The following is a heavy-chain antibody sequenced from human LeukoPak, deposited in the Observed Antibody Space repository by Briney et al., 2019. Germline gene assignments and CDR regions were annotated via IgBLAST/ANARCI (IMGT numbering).Heavy chain of an antibody. J-gene: IGHJ6*03. D-gene: IGHD5-18*01. CDR1: GGTFSSYA. V-gene: IGHV1-69*05. CDR3: ARGRYSYGSKVIPYYYYYMDV. CDR2: IIPIFGTA. Sequence: GASVKVSCKASGGTFSSYAISWVRQAPGQGLEWMGGIIPIFGTANYAQKFQGRVTITTDESTSTAYMELSSLGSEDTAVYYCARGRYSYGSKVIPYYYYYMDVWGKGTTVTVSS.